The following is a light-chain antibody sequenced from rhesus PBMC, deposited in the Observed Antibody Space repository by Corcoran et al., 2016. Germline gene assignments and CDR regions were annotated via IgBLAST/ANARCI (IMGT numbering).Light chain of an antibody. J-gene: IGKJ4*01. CDR3: LQHNSYPLT. Sequence: DIQMTQSPSSLSASVGDTVTITCRASQGISSYLNWFQQKPGKAPKLLIYAASSLESGVPSRFSGSGPGTDFTLTISSLQPEDFAVYYCLQHNSYPLTFGGGTKVELK. V-gene: IGKV1-28*03. CDR1: QGISSY. CDR2: AAS.